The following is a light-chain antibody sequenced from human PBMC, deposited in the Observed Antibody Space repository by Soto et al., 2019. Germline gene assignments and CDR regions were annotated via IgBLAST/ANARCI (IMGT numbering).Light chain of an antibody. CDR2: DAS. V-gene: IGKV1-5*01. CDR1: QTIGRR. J-gene: IGKJ4*01. CDR3: QQYQSYSALT. Sequence: DVQMTQSPSTLSASLGDRVTITCRASQTIGRRLAWYQQKPGKAPNLLIYDASTLESGVPSRFSGSASGTEFTLSISSLQPDDSATYCCQQYQSYSALTFGGGTKVEIK.